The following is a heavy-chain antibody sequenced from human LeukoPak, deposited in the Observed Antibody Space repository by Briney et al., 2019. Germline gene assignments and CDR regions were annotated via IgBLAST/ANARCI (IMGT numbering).Heavy chain of an antibody. D-gene: IGHD7-27*01. CDR1: GYSISSGYY. Sequence: PSETLSLTCAVSGYSISSGYYWGWIRQPPGKGLEWIGSIYHSGSTYYNPSLKSRVTISVDTSKNQFSLKLSSVTAADTAVYYCARRLGYDAFALWGQGTMVTVSS. V-gene: IGHV4-38-2*01. J-gene: IGHJ3*01. CDR2: IYHSGST. CDR3: ARRLGYDAFAL.